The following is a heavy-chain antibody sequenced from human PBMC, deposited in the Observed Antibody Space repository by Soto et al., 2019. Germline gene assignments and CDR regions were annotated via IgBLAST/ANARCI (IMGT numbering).Heavy chain of an antibody. CDR2: ISYDGSNK. CDR1: GFTFSSYA. J-gene: IGHJ6*02. D-gene: IGHD5-12*01. Sequence: QVQLVESGGGVVQPGRSLRLSCAASGFTFSSYAMHWVRQAPGKGLEWVAVISYDGSNKYYADSVKGRFTISRDNSKNTLYLRMNSLRAEDTAVYYCAKPINSGPAAYYYYYGMDVWGQGTTVTVSS. V-gene: IGHV3-30-3*01. CDR3: AKPINSGPAAYYYYYGMDV.